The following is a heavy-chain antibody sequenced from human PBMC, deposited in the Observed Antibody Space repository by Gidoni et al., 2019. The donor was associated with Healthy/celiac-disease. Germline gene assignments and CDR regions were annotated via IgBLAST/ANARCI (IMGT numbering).Heavy chain of an antibody. J-gene: IGHJ3*02. CDR2: ISYDGSNK. D-gene: IGHD3-3*01. CDR1: GFPFSSYA. CDR3: ARDRPPLRFLEWLLFGDAFDI. Sequence: QVQLVASGGGVVQPGRSLRLSCAASGFPFSSYALHWVRQAPGKGLEWVAVISYDGSNKYYAASVKGRFTISRDNSKNTLYLQMNSLRAEDTAVYYCARDRPPLRFLEWLLFGDAFDIWGQGTMVTVSS. V-gene: IGHV3-30-3*01.